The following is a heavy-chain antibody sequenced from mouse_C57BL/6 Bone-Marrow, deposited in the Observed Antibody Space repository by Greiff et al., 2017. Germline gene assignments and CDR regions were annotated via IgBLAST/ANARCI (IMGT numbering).Heavy chain of an antibody. Sequence: QVQLQQPGAELVKPGASVKMSCKASGYTFTSYWITWVKQRPGQGLEWIGDIYPGSGSTNYNEKFKSKATLTVDTSSSTAYMRLSSLTSEDSAVYYCAGKFLLLREWYFDVWGTGTTVTVSS. CDR1: GYTFTSYW. CDR2: IYPGSGST. CDR3: AGKFLLLREWYFDV. D-gene: IGHD1-1*01. J-gene: IGHJ1*03. V-gene: IGHV1-55*01.